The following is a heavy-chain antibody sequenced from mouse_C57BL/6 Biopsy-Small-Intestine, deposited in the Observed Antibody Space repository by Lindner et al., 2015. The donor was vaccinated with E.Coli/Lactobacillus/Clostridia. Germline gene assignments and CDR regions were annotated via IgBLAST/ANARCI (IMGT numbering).Heavy chain of an antibody. CDR2: IYPRDVST. CDR1: GYTFTSYG. CDR3: ARSKAMDY. Sequence: VQLQESGPELARPGASVKLSCKASGYTFTSYGISWVKQRPGQGLEWIGWIYPRDVSTRYNEGFKGKATLTVDTSSNTASMELHSLTSEDSAVYFCARSKAMDYWGQGTSVTVSS. V-gene: IGHV1-85*01. J-gene: IGHJ4*01.